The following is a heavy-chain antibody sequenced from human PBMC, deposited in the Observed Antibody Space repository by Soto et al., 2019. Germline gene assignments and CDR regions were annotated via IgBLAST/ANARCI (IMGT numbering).Heavy chain of an antibody. CDR3: ARDALPHVKGPRGYFDY. Sequence: GASVKVSCKASGYTFTSYGISLVRQAPGQGLEWMGWISAYNGNTNYAQKLQGRVTMTTDTSTSTAYMELRSLRSDDTAVYYCARDALPHVKGPRGYFDYWGQGTLVTVSS. CDR2: ISAYNGNT. J-gene: IGHJ4*02. CDR1: GYTFTSYG. V-gene: IGHV1-18*01. D-gene: IGHD1-26*01.